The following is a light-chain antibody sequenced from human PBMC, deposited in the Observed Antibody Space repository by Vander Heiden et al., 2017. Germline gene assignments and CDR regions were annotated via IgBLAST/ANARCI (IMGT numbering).Light chain of an antibody. CDR3: YSYAGSYTFV. J-gene: IGLJ2*01. Sequence: SAMFHPRPSSGSPGLPVTSSGTRAGSDVGGYSYVSWYQHPPGKVPKLMIYDVTKQPSGVADRFSGSKSGNTASLTFSGLQAEDEADYYCYSYAGSYTFVFGGGTKLTVL. CDR1: GSDVGGYSY. V-gene: IGLV2-11*01. CDR2: DVT.